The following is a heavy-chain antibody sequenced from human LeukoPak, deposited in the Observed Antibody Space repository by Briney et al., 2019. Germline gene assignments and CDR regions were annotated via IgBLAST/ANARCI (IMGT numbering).Heavy chain of an antibody. Sequence: PSETLSLTCTVSGGSISSSSYYWGWIRQPPGKGLEWIGSIYYSGSTYYNPSLKSRVTISVDTSKNQFSLKLSSVTAADTAVYYCARGEPYYYDSSGYYPPHVVDYWGQGTLVTVSS. D-gene: IGHD3-22*01. CDR2: IYYSGST. CDR1: GGSISSSSYY. J-gene: IGHJ4*02. V-gene: IGHV4-39*01. CDR3: ARGEPYYYDSSGYYPPHVVDY.